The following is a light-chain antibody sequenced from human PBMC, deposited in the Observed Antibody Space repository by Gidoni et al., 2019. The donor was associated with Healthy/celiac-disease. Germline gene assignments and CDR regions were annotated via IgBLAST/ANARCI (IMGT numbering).Light chain of an antibody. CDR2: YVS. V-gene: IGLV2-14*01. J-gene: IGLJ1*01. Sequence: QSALTQPASVSGSPGQSITISCTGTSSDVGGYNYVSWYQQHPGNAPKLMIYYVSNRPSGFSNRFSGSKSGNTASLTISGLQAEDEADYYCSSYTSSSTYVFGTGTKVTVL. CDR3: SSYTSSSTYV. CDR1: SSDVGGYNY.